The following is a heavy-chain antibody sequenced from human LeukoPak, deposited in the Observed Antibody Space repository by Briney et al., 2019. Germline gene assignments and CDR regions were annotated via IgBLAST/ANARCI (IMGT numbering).Heavy chain of an antibody. J-gene: IGHJ3*02. V-gene: IGHV3-7*01. CDR2: IKTDGSEK. Sequence: GGSLRLSCEASGFTFITYWMTWVRQAPGKGLEWVANIKTDGSEKEYVDSVKGRFTISRDNAKNSLYLQMNSLRAEDTAVYYCARDPYDRGDRYYGAFDIWGQGTMVTVSS. D-gene: IGHD3-22*01. CDR1: GFTFITYW. CDR3: ARDPYDRGDRYYGAFDI.